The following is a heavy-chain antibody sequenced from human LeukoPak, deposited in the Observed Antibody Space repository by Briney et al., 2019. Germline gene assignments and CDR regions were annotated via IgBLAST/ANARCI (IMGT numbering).Heavy chain of an antibody. D-gene: IGHD6-19*01. CDR3: ARPTLNSAVAGGSNWFDP. V-gene: IGHV4-39*01. J-gene: IGHJ5*02. CDR2: IYYSGST. CDR1: GGSISSSSYY. Sequence: SETLSLTCTVSGGSISSSSYYWGWIRQPPGKGLEWIGSIYYSGSTYYNPSLKSRVTISVDTSKNQFSLKLSSATAADTAVYYCARPTLNSAVAGGSNWFDPWGQGTLVTVSS.